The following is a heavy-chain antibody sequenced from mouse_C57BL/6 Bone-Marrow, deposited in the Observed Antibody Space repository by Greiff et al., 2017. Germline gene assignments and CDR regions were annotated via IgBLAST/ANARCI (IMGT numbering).Heavy chain of an antibody. Sequence: VQLMESGPGLAKPSQTLSLTCSVTGYSITSDYWNWIRKFPGNKLEYMGYISYSGSTYYNPSLTSRLSIPRAPSTNQYSLQLHHVTTEYTATYYFARSLITTKGYYFDYWGQGTTLTVSS. D-gene: IGHD1-1*01. V-gene: IGHV3-8*01. J-gene: IGHJ2*01. CDR1: GYSITSDY. CDR2: ISYSGST. CDR3: ARSLITTKGYYFDY.